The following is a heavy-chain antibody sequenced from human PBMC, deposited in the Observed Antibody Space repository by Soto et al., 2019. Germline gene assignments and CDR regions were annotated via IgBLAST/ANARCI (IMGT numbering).Heavy chain of an antibody. CDR2: IYSGGNT. CDR3: ARNPLSSSWYFSS. CDR1: GFIVSSNY. Sequence: EVHLVESGGGLVQPGGSLRLSCAASGFIVSSNYMSWVRQAPGKGLEWVSLIYSGGNTIYADSVKGGFTISRDNSKNTLYLQMDSLSAEDTAIYYCARNPLSSSWYFSSWGQGTLVTVSS. D-gene: IGHD6-13*01. V-gene: IGHV3-66*01. J-gene: IGHJ5*02.